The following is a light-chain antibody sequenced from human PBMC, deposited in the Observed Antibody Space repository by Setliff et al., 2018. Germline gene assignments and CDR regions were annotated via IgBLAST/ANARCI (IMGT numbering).Light chain of an antibody. J-gene: IGLJ2*01. CDR1: SSDVGGYNY. Sequence: QSALTQPPSASGSPGQSVTISRTGTSSDVGGYNYVSWYQQHPGKAPKLMIYEVSKRPSGVPDRFSGSKSGNTASLTVSGLQAEDEADYYCSSYAGSNVVVFGGGTKGTVL. V-gene: IGLV2-8*01. CDR2: EVS. CDR3: SSYAGSNVVV.